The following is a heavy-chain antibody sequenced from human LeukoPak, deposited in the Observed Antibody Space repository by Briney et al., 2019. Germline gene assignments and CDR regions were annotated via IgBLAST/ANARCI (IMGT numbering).Heavy chain of an antibody. CDR3: ARDPGYCSGGSCYQMYWFDP. CDR1: GGSISSGGYY. J-gene: IGHJ5*02. V-gene: IGHV4-30-2*01. CDR2: IYHSGST. Sequence: SETLSLTCAVSGGSISSGGYYWSWIRQPPGKGLEWIGYIYHSGSTYYNPSLKSRVTISVDRSKNQFSLKLSSVTAADTAVYYCARDPGYCSGGSCYQMYWFDPWGQGTLVTVSS. D-gene: IGHD2-15*01.